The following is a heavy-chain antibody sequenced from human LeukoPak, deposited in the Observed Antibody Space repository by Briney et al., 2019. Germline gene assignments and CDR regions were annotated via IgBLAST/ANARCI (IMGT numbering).Heavy chain of an antibody. CDR2: ISSSGSTI. J-gene: IGHJ2*01. CDR3: AREGTMVRGVISPRWYSDL. CDR1: GFTFSDYY. D-gene: IGHD3-10*01. V-gene: IGHV3-11*01. Sequence: GGSLRLSCAASGFTFSDYYMSWIRQAPGKGLEWVSYISSSGSTIYYADSVKGRFTISRDNAKNSLYLQMNSLRAEDTAVYYCAREGTMVRGVISPRWYSDLWGRGTLVTVSS.